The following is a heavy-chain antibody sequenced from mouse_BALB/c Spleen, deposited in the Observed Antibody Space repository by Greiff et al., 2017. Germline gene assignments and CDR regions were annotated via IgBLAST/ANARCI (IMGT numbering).Heavy chain of an antibody. Sequence: DVKLQESGPELEKPGASVKISCKASGYSFTGYNMNWVKQSNGKSLEWIGNINPYNGDTFYNQKFKGKATLTVDKSSSTAHMELLSLTSEDSAVYYCGRSGGYFDYWGQGTTLTVSS. CDR1: GYSFTGYN. CDR3: GRSGGYFDY. J-gene: IGHJ2*01. D-gene: IGHD3-2*02. V-gene: IGHV1-37*01. CDR2: INPYNGDT.